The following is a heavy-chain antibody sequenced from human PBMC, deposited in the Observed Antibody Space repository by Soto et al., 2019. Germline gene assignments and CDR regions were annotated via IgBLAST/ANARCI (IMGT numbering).Heavy chain of an antibody. J-gene: IGHJ5*02. D-gene: IGHD2-2*01. V-gene: IGHV1-8*01. CDR3: ARNQLPRNWFDP. CDR2: MNPNSGNT. CDR1: GYTFTSYD. Sequence: ASVKVSCKASGYTFTSYDINWVRQATGQGLEWMGWMNPNSGNTGYAQKFQGRVTMTRNTSISTAYMELSSLRSEDTAVYYCARNQLPRNWFDPWGQGTLVTVSS.